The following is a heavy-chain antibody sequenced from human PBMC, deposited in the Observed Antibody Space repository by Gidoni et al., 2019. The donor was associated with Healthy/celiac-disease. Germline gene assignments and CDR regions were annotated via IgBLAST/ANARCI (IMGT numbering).Heavy chain of an antibody. CDR2: IKQDGSEK. J-gene: IGHJ4*02. D-gene: IGHD3-22*01. CDR1: GFTFSRYW. Sequence: EVQLVESGGGLVKPGGSLRLTCAASGFTFSRYWMSWVRQAPGKGLEWVANIKQDGSEKYYVDSVKGRFTISRDNAKNSLYLKMNSVRAEDTAVYYCARDREGNYYDSSGYTGYWGQGTLVTVSS. V-gene: IGHV3-7*03. CDR3: ARDREGNYYDSSGYTGY.